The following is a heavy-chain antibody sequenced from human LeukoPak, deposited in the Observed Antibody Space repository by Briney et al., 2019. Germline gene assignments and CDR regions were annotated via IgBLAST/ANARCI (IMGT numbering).Heavy chain of an antibody. D-gene: IGHD3-22*01. CDR3: ARKDRGYYRHGTFDY. J-gene: IGHJ4*02. Sequence: PSETLSLTCAVYGGSFSGYYWSWIRQPPGKGLECIGEINHSGSTNYNPSLKSRVTISVDTSKNQFSLKLSSVTAADTAVYYCARKDRGYYRHGTFDYWGQGTLVTVSS. CDR2: INHSGST. V-gene: IGHV4-34*01. CDR1: GGSFSGYY.